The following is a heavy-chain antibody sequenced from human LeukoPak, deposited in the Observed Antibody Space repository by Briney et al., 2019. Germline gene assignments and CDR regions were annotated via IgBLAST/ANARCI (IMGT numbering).Heavy chain of an antibody. CDR2: IYYSGST. D-gene: IGHD3-22*01. Sequence: SETLSLTCTVSGGSISSYYWSWIRQPPGRGLEWIGYIYYSGSTNYNPSLKSRVTISVDTSKNQFSLKLSSVTAADTAVYYCAGLYYYDSSGYYYPDYWGQGTLVTVSS. V-gene: IGHV4-59*01. J-gene: IGHJ4*02. CDR3: AGLYYYDSSGYYYPDY. CDR1: GGSISSYY.